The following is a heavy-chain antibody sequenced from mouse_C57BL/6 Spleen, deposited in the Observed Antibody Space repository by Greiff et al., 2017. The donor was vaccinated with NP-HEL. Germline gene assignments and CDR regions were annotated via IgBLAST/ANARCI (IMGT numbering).Heavy chain of an antibody. Sequence: VQLQQSGTELVKPGASVKLSCKASGYTFTSYWMHWVKQRPGQGLEWIGNINPSNGGTNYNEKFKSKATLTVDKSSSTTYMQLSSLTSEDSAVYYCASDDYDGYAMDYWGQGTSGTVSS. CDR3: ASDDYDGYAMDY. CDR2: INPSNGGT. V-gene: IGHV1-53*01. J-gene: IGHJ4*01. D-gene: IGHD2-4*01. CDR1: GYTFTSYW.